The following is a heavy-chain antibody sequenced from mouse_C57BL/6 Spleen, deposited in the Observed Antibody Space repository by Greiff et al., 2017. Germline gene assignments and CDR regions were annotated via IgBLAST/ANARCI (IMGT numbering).Heavy chain of an antibody. V-gene: IGHV1-59*01. D-gene: IGHD1-1*01. J-gene: IGHJ2*01. CDR2: IDPSDSYT. Sequence: QVQLQQPGAELVRPGTSVKLSCKASGYTFTSYWMHWVKQRPGQGLEWIGVIDPSDSYTNYNQKFKGKATLTVDTSSSTAYMQLSSLTSEDSAVYYCARNEGSSYDFDGWGKGTTLTVSS. CDR3: ARNEGSSYDFDG. CDR1: GYTFTSYW.